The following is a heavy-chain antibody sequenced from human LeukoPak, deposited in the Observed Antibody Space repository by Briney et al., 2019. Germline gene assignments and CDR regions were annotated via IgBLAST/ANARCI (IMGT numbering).Heavy chain of an antibody. J-gene: IGHJ3*02. V-gene: IGHV3-21*01. Sequence: GGSLRLSCAASGFTFSSYSMNWVRQVPGKGLEWVSSISSSSSYIYYADSVKGRFTISRDNAKNSLYLQMNSLRAEDTAVYYCARGFGELLSFAFDIWGQGTMVTVSS. CDR1: GFTFSSYS. CDR2: ISSSSSYI. D-gene: IGHD3-10*01. CDR3: ARGFGELLSFAFDI.